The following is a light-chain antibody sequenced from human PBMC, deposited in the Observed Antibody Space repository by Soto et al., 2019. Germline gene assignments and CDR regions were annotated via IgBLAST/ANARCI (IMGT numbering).Light chain of an antibody. J-gene: IGLJ2*01. CDR1: SGSIANNY. Sequence: NFMLTQPHSVSESPGKTLSISCTRSSGSIANNYVQWYQQRPGSAPTTVIYENNQRLSGVPDRFSGSTDGSSNSASLTSSGLQTEDEADYYCQSYDSDFVVFGGGTKVTVL. CDR2: ENN. CDR3: QSYDSDFVV. V-gene: IGLV6-57*04.